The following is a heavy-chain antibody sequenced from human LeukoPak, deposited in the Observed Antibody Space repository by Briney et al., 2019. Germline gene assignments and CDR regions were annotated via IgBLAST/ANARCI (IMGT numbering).Heavy chain of an antibody. J-gene: IGHJ3*02. D-gene: IGHD3-22*01. CDR2: ISSSGSPI. CDR1: GFTFSDYY. CDR3: AKPVTMIVVVGDAFDI. Sequence: PGGSLRLSCAASGFTFSDYYMSWIRQAPGKGLEWVSYISSSGSPIYYADSVKGRFTISRDSAKNSLYLQMNSLRAEDTAVYYCAKPVTMIVVVGDAFDIWGQGTMVTVSS. V-gene: IGHV3-11*04.